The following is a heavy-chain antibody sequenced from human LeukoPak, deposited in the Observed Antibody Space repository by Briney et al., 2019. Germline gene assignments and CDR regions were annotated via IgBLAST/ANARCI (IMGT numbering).Heavy chain of an antibody. J-gene: IGHJ4*02. Sequence: GGSVTVSCKASGGTFSSYAIRWGRQGPGQGGEWMGGIITIFGTANYAQQFQRRAPIPADQSTSTAYIELSSLRSEDTAVYYCARNYYGSGSYWGYWGQGTLVTVSS. V-gene: IGHV1-69*13. D-gene: IGHD3-10*01. CDR3: ARNYYGSGSYWGY. CDR2: IITIFGTA. CDR1: GGTFSSYA.